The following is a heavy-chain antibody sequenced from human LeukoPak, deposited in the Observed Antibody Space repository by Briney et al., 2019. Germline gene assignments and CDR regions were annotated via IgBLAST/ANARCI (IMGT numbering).Heavy chain of an antibody. CDR3: ARGALSYSFDP. V-gene: IGHV3-23*01. CDR1: GFTFSSYA. J-gene: IGHJ5*02. Sequence: GGSLRLSCAASGFTFSSYAMSWVRQAPGKGLEWVSAISSSGGSTYYADSVKGRFTISRDNSKNTLHLQMNSLRAADTAVHFCARGALSYSFDPWGQGTLVIVSS. D-gene: IGHD2/OR15-2a*01. CDR2: ISSSGGST.